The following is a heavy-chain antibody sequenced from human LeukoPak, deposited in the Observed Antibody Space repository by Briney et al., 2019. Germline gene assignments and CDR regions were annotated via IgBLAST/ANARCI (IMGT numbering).Heavy chain of an antibody. CDR2: IWYDGSNK. D-gene: IGHD2-15*01. V-gene: IGHV3-33*01. CDR1: GFTFSSYG. CDR3: ARDEIVVVVAAGGDAFDI. Sequence: GRSLRLSCAASGFTFSSYGMHWVRQAPGKGLEWVAVIWYDGSNKYYVDSVKGRFTISRDNSKNTLYLQMNSLRAEDTAVYYCARDEIVVVVAAGGDAFDIWGQGTMVTVSS. J-gene: IGHJ3*02.